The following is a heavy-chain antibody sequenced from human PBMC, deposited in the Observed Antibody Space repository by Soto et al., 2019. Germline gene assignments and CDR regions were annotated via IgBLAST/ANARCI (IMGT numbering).Heavy chain of an antibody. CDR2: ISYEGSEK. J-gene: IGHJ4*02. CDR3: LENKGAAAGFDY. D-gene: IGHD6-13*01. V-gene: IGHV3-30*03. Sequence: QVHLVESGGGVVQPGRSLRLSCAASGFTFSNNGMHWVRQAPGKGLEWMGVISYEGSEKYYAGSVKGRFTIFRENSKNKFYLAMGTLRAEGTAIFYCLENKGAAAGFDYWGQGILVTVSS. CDR1: GFTFSNNG.